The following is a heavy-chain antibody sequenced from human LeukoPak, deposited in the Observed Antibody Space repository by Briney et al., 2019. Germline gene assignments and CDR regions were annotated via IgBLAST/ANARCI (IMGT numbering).Heavy chain of an antibody. Sequence: GGSLRLSCAASGFTFSSYGMSWVRQAPGKGLEWVSAISGSGGSTYYADSVKGRFTISRDNSKNTLYLQMNSLRAEDTAVYYCASSIVGATIKYDYWGQGTLVTVSS. CDR3: ASSIVGATIKYDY. D-gene: IGHD1-26*01. V-gene: IGHV3-23*01. J-gene: IGHJ4*02. CDR1: GFTFSSYG. CDR2: ISGSGGST.